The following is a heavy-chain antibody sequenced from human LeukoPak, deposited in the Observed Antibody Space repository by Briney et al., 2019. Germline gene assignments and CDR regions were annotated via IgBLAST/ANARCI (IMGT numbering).Heavy chain of an antibody. D-gene: IGHD3-10*01. CDR2: IGGSGVRT. CDR3: AKWVYGSGTQGGY. V-gene: IGHV3-23*01. CDR1: GFTFTTYG. J-gene: IGHJ4*02. Sequence: GGSLRLSCSASGFTFTTYGMNWVRQAPGKGLEWVSGIGGSGVRTYYADSGKGRFTISRDNSKNTLYLQMNSLRAEDTAVYYCAKWVYGSGTQGGYWGQGTLVTVSS.